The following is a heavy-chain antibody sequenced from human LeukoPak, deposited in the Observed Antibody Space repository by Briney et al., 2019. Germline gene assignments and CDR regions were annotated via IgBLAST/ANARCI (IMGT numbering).Heavy chain of an antibody. J-gene: IGHJ4*02. CDR3: VRDPLDD. V-gene: IGHV3-74*01. Sequence: GGSLRLSCGASGFVFNNYWMHWVRQAPGKGLAWVARINRDGSVKTYAGSVEGRFTISRDNAKNTLYLQMNTLRAEDTAVYYCVRDPLDDWGQGTLVTVSS. CDR2: INRDGSVK. CDR1: GFVFNNYW.